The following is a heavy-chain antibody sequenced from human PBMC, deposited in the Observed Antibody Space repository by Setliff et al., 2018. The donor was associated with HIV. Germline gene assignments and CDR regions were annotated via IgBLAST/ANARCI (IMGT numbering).Heavy chain of an antibody. Sequence: SETLSLTCTVSGDSIISSRNFWGWIRQPPGKGLEWIGNIHSSGSTYYNPSLKSRVFISVDLSINQFSLKLHSVTAADTAVYYCASGEDSGTYGKPYDSWGQGALVTVTS. V-gene: IGHV4-39*01. CDR2: IHSSGST. CDR1: GDSIISSRNF. J-gene: IGHJ4*02. CDR3: ASGEDSGTYGKPYDS. D-gene: IGHD1-26*01.